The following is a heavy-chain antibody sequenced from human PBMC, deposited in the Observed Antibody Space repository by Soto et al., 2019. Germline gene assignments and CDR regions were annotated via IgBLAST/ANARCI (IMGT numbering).Heavy chain of an antibody. CDR1: GYIFVNYG. CDR3: VLVHNYVLPTPQDV. J-gene: IGHJ6*02. CDR2: ISPYTGNT. V-gene: IGHV1-18*01. Sequence: QVQLVQSGDEVKKPGASVKVSCKASGYIFVNYGIAWVRQAPGQGLEWMGWISPYTGNTHSATKVQGRLTMTTDTFSSSAYMDLGRLTSDDTVVHLCVLVHNYVLPTPQDVWGQGTTATVSS. D-gene: IGHD3-16*01.